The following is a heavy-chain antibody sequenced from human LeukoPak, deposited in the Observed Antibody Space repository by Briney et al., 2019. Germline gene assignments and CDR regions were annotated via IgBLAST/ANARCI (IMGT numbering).Heavy chain of an antibody. CDR3: AKDAYSSSWYVDY. Sequence: GGSLRLSCAASGFTFSSYGMHWVRQAPGKGLEWVAFIRYDGSNKYYGDSVKGRFTISRDNSKNTLYLQMNSLRIEDTAVYYCAKDAYSSSWYVDYWGQGTLVTVSS. V-gene: IGHV3-30*02. D-gene: IGHD6-13*01. J-gene: IGHJ4*02. CDR1: GFTFSSYG. CDR2: IRYDGSNK.